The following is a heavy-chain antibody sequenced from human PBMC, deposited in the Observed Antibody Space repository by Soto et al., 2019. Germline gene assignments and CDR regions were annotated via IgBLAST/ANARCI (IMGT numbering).Heavy chain of an antibody. CDR1: GYSFTSHY. CDR3: ARDLSWQELVWWFVP. CDR2: IYPGGVNI. D-gene: IGHD6-13*01. J-gene: IGHJ5*02. Sequence: GASVMVSCKAIGYSFTSHYMHWVRQAPGQGLEWMGTIYPGGVNIGYAQKFKGRVTMTKDTSTSTVYMELNSLTSEDTAVYYCARDLSWQELVWWFVPWG. V-gene: IGHV1-46*03.